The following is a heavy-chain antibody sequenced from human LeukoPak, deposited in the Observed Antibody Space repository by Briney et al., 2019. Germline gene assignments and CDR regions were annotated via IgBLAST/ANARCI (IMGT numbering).Heavy chain of an antibody. J-gene: IGHJ4*02. CDR2: ISWNSGAI. V-gene: IGHV3-9*01. CDR1: GFTFSSYS. CDR3: AKGHRGSSWYYFDY. D-gene: IGHD6-13*01. Sequence: GGSLRLSCAASGFTFSSYSMNWVRQAPGKGLEWVSGISWNSGAIGYADSVKGRFTISRDNAKNSLSLQMNSLRAEDTALYYCAKGHRGSSWYYFDYWGQGTLVTVSS.